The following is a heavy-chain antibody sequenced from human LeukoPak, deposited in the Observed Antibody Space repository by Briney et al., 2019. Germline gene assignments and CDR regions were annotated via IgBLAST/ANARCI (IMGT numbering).Heavy chain of an antibody. CDR1: GYTFTGYY. CDR2: INPNSGGT. CDR3: ARDQEDYYGSGKFDP. Sequence: ASVKVSCKASGYTFTGYYMHRVRQAPGQGLEWMGWINPNSGGTNYAQKFQGRVTMTRDTSISTAYMELSRLRPDDTAVYYCARDQEDYYGSGKFDPWGQGTLVTVSS. D-gene: IGHD3-10*01. V-gene: IGHV1-2*02. J-gene: IGHJ5*02.